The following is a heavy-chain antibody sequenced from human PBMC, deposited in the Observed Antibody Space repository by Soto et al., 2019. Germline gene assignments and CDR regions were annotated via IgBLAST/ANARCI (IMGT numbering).Heavy chain of an antibody. D-gene: IGHD3-22*01. CDR3: ARGSRYYYDSSGSHRGYFQH. CDR2: MNPNSGNT. CDR1: GYTFTSYD. V-gene: IGHV1-8*01. Sequence: VKVSCKASGYTFTSYDINWVRQATGQGLEWMGWMNPNSGNTGYAQKFQGRVTMTRNTSISTAYMELSSLRSEDTAVYYCARGSRYYYDSSGSHRGYFQHWGQGTLVTVSS. J-gene: IGHJ1*01.